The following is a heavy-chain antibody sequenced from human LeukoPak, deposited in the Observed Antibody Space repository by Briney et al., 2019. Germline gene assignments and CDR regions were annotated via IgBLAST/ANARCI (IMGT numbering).Heavy chain of an antibody. CDR3: ARDQDSSSWCPQYYYYGMDV. D-gene: IGHD6-13*01. J-gene: IGHJ6*02. CDR1: GYTFTSYG. Sequence: ASVKVSCKASGYTFTSYGISWVRQAPGQGLEWMGWISAYNGNTNYAQKLQGRVTMTTDTSTSTAYMELRSLRSDDTAVYYCARDQDSSSWCPQYYYYGMDVWGQGTTVTVSS. V-gene: IGHV1-18*01. CDR2: ISAYNGNT.